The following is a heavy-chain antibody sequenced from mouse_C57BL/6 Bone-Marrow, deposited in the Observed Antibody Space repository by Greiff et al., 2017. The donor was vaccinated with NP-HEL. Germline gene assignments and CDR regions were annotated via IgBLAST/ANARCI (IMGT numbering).Heavy chain of an antibody. Sequence: EVKVVESEGGLVQPGSSMKLSCTASGFTFSDYYMAWVRQVPEKGLEWVANINYDGSSTYYLDSLKSRFIISRDNAKNILYLQMSSLKSEDTATYYCARVDGSRGAWFAYWGQGTLVTVSA. CDR2: INYDGSST. D-gene: IGHD1-1*01. CDR1: GFTFSDYY. CDR3: ARVDGSRGAWFAY. V-gene: IGHV5-16*01. J-gene: IGHJ3*01.